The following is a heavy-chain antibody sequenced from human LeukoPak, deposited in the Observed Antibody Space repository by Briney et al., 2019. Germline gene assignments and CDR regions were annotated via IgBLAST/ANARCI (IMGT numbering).Heavy chain of an antibody. V-gene: IGHV3-48*04. J-gene: IGHJ4*02. CDR2: ISASTSSI. D-gene: IGHD3-22*01. CDR1: GFTVSSNY. Sequence: GGFLRLSCAASGFTVSSNYMSWVRQAPGKGLEWVSYISASTSSIYYADSVKGRFTISRDIGKNSLYLQMNSLRAEDTAVYYCAASSGSGNYAYYFDYWGQGTLVTVSS. CDR3: AASSGSGNYAYYFDY.